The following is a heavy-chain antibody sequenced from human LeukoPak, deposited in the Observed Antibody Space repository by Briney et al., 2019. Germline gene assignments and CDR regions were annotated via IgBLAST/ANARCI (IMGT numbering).Heavy chain of an antibody. V-gene: IGHV4-30-4*01. J-gene: IGHJ2*01. D-gene: IGHD3-10*01. CDR1: GGSISSGDYY. CDR2: IYYSGST. CDR3: ARDRGRFGDWDTNWYFDL. Sequence: SQTLSLTCTVSGGSISSGDYYWSWIRQPPGKGLEWIGYIYYSGSTYYNPSLKSRVTISVDTSENQFSLRLSSVTAADTAVYYCARDRGRFGDWDTNWYFDLWGRGTLVTVSS.